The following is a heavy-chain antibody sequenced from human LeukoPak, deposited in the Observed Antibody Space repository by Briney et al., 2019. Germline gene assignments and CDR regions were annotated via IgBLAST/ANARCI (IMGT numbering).Heavy chain of an antibody. CDR1: GGSISRYY. CDR2: IYYSGNT. V-gene: IGHV4-59*01. CDR3: ARDNHGMDV. Sequence: SETLSLTCTVSGGSISRYYWSWMRQPPGKGLEWIGYIYYSGNTNYNPSLKSRVTISVDTSKNQFSLKLYSVTAADTAVYYCARDNHGMDVWGQGTTVTVSS. D-gene: IGHD1-14*01. J-gene: IGHJ6*02.